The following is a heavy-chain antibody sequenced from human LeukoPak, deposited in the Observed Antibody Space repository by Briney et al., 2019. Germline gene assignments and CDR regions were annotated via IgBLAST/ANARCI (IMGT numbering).Heavy chain of an antibody. CDR2: ISDSGSST. CDR1: GFTFSSYA. D-gene: IGHD3-10*01. J-gene: IGHJ4*02. CDR3: AEGVSGYGSVRPFDY. V-gene: IGHV3-23*01. Sequence: GGSLRLSCAASGFTFSSYARIGVRQAPGKGLEWLSLISDSGSSTYYADSVKGRFTISRDNSKNTVYLQMNSLRAEDTAVYYCAEGVSGYGSVRPFDYWGQGTLVTVSS.